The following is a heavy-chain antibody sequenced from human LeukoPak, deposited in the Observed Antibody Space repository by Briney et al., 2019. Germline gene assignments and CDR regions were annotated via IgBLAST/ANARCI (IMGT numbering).Heavy chain of an antibody. CDR2: INTDGSST. CDR3: ARQPGTDDY. D-gene: IGHD1-1*01. Sequence: GGSLRLSCAASGFTFSSYWMHWVRQAPGKGLVWVSRINTDGSSTSYADSVKGRLTISRDNAKNTLYLQMNSLRAEDTAAYYCARQPGTDDYWGQGTLVTVSS. CDR1: GFTFSSYW. J-gene: IGHJ4*02. V-gene: IGHV3-74*01.